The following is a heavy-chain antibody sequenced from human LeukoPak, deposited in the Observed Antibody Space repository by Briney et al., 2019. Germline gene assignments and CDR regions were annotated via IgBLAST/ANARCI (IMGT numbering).Heavy chain of an antibody. CDR3: ARGRFLDAFDI. V-gene: IGHV4-39*07. D-gene: IGHD3-3*01. CDR2: INYSGST. J-gene: IGHJ3*02. CDR1: GGSISSSSYY. Sequence: KTSETLSLTCTVSGGSISSSSYYWGWIRQPPGKGLEWIGSINYSGSTYYNPSLKSRVTISLNTSKNQFSLKLSSVTAADTAVYYCARGRFLDAFDIWGQGTMVTVSS.